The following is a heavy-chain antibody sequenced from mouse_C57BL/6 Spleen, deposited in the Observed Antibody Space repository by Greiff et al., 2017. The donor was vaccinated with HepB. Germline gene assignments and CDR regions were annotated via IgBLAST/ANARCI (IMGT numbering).Heavy chain of an antibody. CDR3: ARNYGYFDV. CDR2: IWSGGST. J-gene: IGHJ1*03. Sequence: VQLQQSGPSLVQPSQSLSITCTVSGFSLTSYGVHWVRQSPGKGLEWLGVIWSGGSTDYNAAFISRLSISKDNSKSQVFFKMNSLQADDTAIYYCARNYGYFDVWGTGTTVTVSS. V-gene: IGHV2-2*01. CDR1: GFSLTSYG.